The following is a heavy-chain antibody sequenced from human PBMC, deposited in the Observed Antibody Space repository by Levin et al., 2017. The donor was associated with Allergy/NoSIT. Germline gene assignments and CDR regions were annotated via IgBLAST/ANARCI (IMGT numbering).Heavy chain of an antibody. J-gene: IGHJ3*02. V-gene: IGHV3-15*07. CDR2: IKSKPDGGTT. Sequence: AGGSLRLSCAASGFTFSNAWMNWVRQAPGKGLEWVGRIKSKPDGGTTDYAAPVKGRFTISRDDSKNTLYLQMNSLKTEDTAVYYCTTDSMTTVVTGDAFDIWGQGTMVTVSS. CDR1: GFTFSNAW. CDR3: TTDSMTTVVTGDAFDI. D-gene: IGHD4-23*01.